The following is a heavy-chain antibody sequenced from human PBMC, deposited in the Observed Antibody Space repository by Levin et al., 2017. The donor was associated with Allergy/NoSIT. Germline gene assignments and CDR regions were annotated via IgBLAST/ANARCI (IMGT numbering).Heavy chain of an antibody. Sequence: AGESLKISCQGSGYIFANYWIAWVRQTPKKGLEWMGIIFPGDSDAKYNPSFQGRVTISADKATSTAYLQWGDLKASDSGTYYCARLKSPYSSANNWLDPWGQGTLVIVSS. CDR1: GYIFANYW. V-gene: IGHV5-51*01. D-gene: IGHD6-19*01. J-gene: IGHJ5*02. CDR3: ARLKSPYSSANNWLDP. CDR2: IFPGDSDA.